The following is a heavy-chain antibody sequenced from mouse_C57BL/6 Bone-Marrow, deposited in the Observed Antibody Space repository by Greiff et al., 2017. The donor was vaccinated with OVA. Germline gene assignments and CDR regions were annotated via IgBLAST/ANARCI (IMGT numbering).Heavy chain of an antibody. V-gene: IGHV1-50*01. J-gene: IGHJ1*03. Sequence: QVQLQQPGAELVKPGASVKLSCKASGYTFTSYWMQWVKQRPGQGLEWIGEIDPSDSYTNYNQKFKGKATLTVDTSSSTAYMQLSSLTSEDSAVYYCARSLFYYYCTVPWGTGTTVTVSS. CDR3: ARSLFYYYCTVP. D-gene: IGHD1-1*01. CDR1: GYTFTSYW. CDR2: IDPSDSYT.